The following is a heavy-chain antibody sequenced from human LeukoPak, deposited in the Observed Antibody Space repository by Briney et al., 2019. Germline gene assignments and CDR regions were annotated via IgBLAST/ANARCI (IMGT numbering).Heavy chain of an antibody. V-gene: IGHV4-28*01. CDR2: VYYDGTT. CDR1: GYSVSSRNG. J-gene: IGHJ4*02. D-gene: IGHD3-9*01. CDR3: VRTNAVTGSFYFDY. Sequence: SETLSLTCTVSGYSVSSRNGWGWIRQSPGKGLEWMGYVYYDGTTYYNPSLKSRVTMSVDTSQNNFSLKLTSVTAVDTALYYCVRTNAVTGSFYFDYWGQGSVVTVSS.